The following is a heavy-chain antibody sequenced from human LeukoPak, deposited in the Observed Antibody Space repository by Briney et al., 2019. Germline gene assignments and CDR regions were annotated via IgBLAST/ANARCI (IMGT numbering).Heavy chain of an antibody. V-gene: IGHV3-7*01. CDR2: IKQDGSEE. CDR1: GLTFSDFW. D-gene: IGHD1-26*01. CDR3: ARDSRATISGSHLYY. J-gene: IGHJ4*02. Sequence: GGSLRLSCAASGLTFSDFWMSWVRQAPGKGLEWVANIKQDGSEENYVDSVKGRFTISRDNAKNSVYLQMNSLRADDTAVYYCARDSRATISGSHLYYWGQGTPVTVSS.